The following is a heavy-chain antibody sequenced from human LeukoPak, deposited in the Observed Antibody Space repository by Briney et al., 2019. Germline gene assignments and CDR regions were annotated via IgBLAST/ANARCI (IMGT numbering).Heavy chain of an antibody. CDR1: GFTFSDYY. V-gene: IGHV3-11*01. J-gene: IGHJ3*02. CDR3: ARVGTYGGSGHAFDI. D-gene: IGHD3-10*01. Sequence: GGSLRLSCAASGFTFSDYYMSWVRQAPGEGVEGVSYISSSGSNIYYADSVKGRYTISRDKAKNSLYMQMNSLRAEDTAVYYCARVGTYGGSGHAFDIWGQGTMVTVSS. CDR2: ISSSGSNI.